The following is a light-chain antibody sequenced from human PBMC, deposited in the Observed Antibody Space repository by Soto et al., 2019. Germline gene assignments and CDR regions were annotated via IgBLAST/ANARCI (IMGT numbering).Light chain of an antibody. Sequence: SYELTQPPSVSVPPGRPPGITLGGNNMGSKSVHWYQQKPGQAPVLVIYYDSDRPSGIPERFSGSNSGNTATLTISRVEAGDEADYYCQVWDSSSDQVFGGGTKLTVL. CDR2: YDS. CDR1: NMGSKS. CDR3: QVWDSSSDQV. J-gene: IGLJ3*02. V-gene: IGLV3-21*04.